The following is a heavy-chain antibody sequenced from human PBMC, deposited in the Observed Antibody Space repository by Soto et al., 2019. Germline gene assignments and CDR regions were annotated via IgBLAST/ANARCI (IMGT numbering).Heavy chain of an antibody. Sequence: GGSLRLSCTASGFTFSTYAMSWVRQAPGKGLEWVSTISGSGSGGSTYYAESVEGRFTISRDNSKNMVYLQMNSLRVEDTAVYYCATISRYDSSGYYVAFDIWGQGTMDTFS. D-gene: IGHD3-22*01. CDR2: ISGSGSGGST. J-gene: IGHJ3*02. CDR1: GFTFSTYA. V-gene: IGHV3-23*01. CDR3: ATISRYDSSGYYVAFDI.